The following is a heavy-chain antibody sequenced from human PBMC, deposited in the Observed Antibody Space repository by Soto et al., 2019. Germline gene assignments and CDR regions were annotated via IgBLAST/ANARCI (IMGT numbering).Heavy chain of an antibody. Sequence: SETLSLTCAVSGGSISSGGYSWSWIRQPPGKGLEWIGYIYHSGSTYYNPSLKSRVTMSVDRSKNQFSLKLSSVTAADTAVYYCARVAVVGKRVAYWGQGTLVTVSS. CDR2: IYHSGST. D-gene: IGHD3-22*01. V-gene: IGHV4-30-2*01. CDR3: ARVAVVGKRVAY. CDR1: GGSISSGGYS. J-gene: IGHJ4*02.